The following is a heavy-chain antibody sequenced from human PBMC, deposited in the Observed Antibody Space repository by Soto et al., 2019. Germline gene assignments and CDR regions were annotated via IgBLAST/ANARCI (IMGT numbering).Heavy chain of an antibody. D-gene: IGHD6-13*01. CDR3: ARDYSSSWYWFDP. Sequence: GGSLRLSCAASGFTFSSYSMNWVRQAPGKGLEWVSSISSSSSSYIYYADSVKGRFTISRDNAKNSLYLQMNSLRAEDTAVYYCARDYSSSWYWFDPWGQGTLVTVSS. J-gene: IGHJ5*02. V-gene: IGHV3-21*01. CDR1: GFTFSSYS. CDR2: ISSSSSSYI.